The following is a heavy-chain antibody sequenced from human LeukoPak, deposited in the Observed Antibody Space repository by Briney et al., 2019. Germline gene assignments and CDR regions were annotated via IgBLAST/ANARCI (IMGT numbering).Heavy chain of an antibody. CDR3: ARELGIEGYWYFDL. CDR2: ISTASNP. CDR1: GFTVRSYD. D-gene: IGHD7-27*01. J-gene: IGHJ2*01. V-gene: IGHV3-13*05. Sequence: PGGSLRLSCAASGFTVRSYDMHRVRQVAGKGLEWVSAISTASNPHYAASVQGRFTIFRANAENSLYLQMNSLSAEDTAVYYCARELGIEGYWYFDLWGRGTLVTVSS.